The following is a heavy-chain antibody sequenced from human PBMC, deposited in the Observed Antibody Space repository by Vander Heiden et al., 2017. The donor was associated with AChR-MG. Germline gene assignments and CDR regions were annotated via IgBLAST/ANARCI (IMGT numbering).Heavy chain of an antibody. D-gene: IGHD2-21*02. CDR2: ISSRSSYI. J-gene: IGHJ6*02. V-gene: IGHV3-21*01. Sequence: VQLVESGGGLVKPGGSLRLSCAAAGFTFSSYSLNWVRQAPGKGLEWVSSISSRSSYIYYADSVKGRFTISRDNAKNSLYLQMNSLRAEDTAVYYCARDDVVVTATNYYYYGMDVWGQGTTVTVSS. CDR1: GFTFSSYS. CDR3: ARDDVVVTATNYYYYGMDV.